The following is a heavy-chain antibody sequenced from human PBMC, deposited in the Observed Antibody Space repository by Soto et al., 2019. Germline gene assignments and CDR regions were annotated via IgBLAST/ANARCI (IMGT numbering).Heavy chain of an antibody. V-gene: IGHV4-31*03. J-gene: IGHJ5*02. CDR3: ARGFYYDILTGYVTHDP. Sequence: PSETLSLTCTVSGGSISSGGYYWSWIRQHPGKGLEWIGYIYYSGSTYYNPSLKSRVTISVDTSKNQFSLKLSSVTAADTAVYYCARGFYYDILTGYVTHDPWGQGTLVLVSS. D-gene: IGHD3-9*01. CDR1: GGSISSGGYY. CDR2: IYYSGST.